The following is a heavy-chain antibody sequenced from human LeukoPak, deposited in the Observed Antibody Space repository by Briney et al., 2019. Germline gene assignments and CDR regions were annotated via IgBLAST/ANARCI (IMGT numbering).Heavy chain of an antibody. CDR1: GFTFSSYA. CDR3: ARLHYDILTGWGFFDY. CDR2: ISGSGGST. Sequence: PGGSLRLSCAASGFTFSSYAMSWVRQAPGKGLEWVSAISGSGGSTYYADSVKGRFTISRDNSKNTLYLQMNSLRAEDTAVYYCARLHYDILTGWGFFDYWGQGTLVTVSS. D-gene: IGHD3-9*01. V-gene: IGHV3-23*01. J-gene: IGHJ4*02.